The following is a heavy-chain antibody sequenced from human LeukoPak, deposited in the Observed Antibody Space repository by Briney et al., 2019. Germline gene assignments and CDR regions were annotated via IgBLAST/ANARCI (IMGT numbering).Heavy chain of an antibody. V-gene: IGHV5-51*01. D-gene: IGHD6-25*01. J-gene: IGHJ6*02. CDR2: IYPGDSDT. Sequence: GESLKISCKGSGYKFTNNWIAWVRQMPGKGLEWMGIIYPGDSDTKYSPSFQGQVTISADKSISTAYLQWSSLKASDTAMYYCARRGDLYYYYGMDVWGQGTTVTVSS. CDR3: ARRGDLYYYYGMDV. CDR1: GYKFTNNW.